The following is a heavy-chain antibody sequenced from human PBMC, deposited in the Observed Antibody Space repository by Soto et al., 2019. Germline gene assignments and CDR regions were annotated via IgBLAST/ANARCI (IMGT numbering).Heavy chain of an antibody. V-gene: IGHV1-18*01. CDR1: GDSFTRYG. Sequence: QVQLVQSGAEVKNPGASVKVSCKASGDSFTRYGIGWARQAPGQGLEWLGWINAYNGNTNYAQNLQGRLTLTTDPSRTTAYMELKTLRYNETAKYYCALVDVYVTPSPQDVWGQGTTVTVSS. CDR2: INAYNGNT. D-gene: IGHD3-16*01. CDR3: ALVDVYVTPSPQDV. J-gene: IGHJ6*02.